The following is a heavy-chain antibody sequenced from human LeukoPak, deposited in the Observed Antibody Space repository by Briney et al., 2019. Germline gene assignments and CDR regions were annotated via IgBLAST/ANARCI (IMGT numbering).Heavy chain of an antibody. CDR2: ISNSGSYT. CDR3: ARGRSRGSDY. CDR1: GFTFSDYY. V-gene: IGHV3-11*05. D-gene: IGHD3-16*01. J-gene: IGHJ4*02. Sequence: PGGSLRLSCAASGFTFSDYYMSWIRQAPGKGLEWVSYISNSGSYTNYADSVKGRFTISRDNAKSPLYLQMNIVRADDSAVYYCARGRSRGSDYWGQGTLVTVSS.